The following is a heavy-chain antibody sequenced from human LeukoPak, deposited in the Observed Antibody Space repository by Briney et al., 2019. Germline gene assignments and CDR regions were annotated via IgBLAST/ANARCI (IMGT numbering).Heavy chain of an antibody. CDR1: GFTFSTYA. CDR2: ISGSGANT. Sequence: PGGSRRLSCAASGFTFSTYAMSWVRQAPGKGLEWVSTISGSGANTYYADSVKGRFTISRDNSKNTLYLQMNSLRAEDTAVYYCARDHIVANDYDYYYGMDVWGQGTLVTVSS. V-gene: IGHV3-23*01. J-gene: IGHJ6*02. D-gene: IGHD5-12*01. CDR3: ARDHIVANDYDYYYGMDV.